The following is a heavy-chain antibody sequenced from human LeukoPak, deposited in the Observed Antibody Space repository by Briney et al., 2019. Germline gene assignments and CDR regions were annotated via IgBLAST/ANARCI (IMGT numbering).Heavy chain of an antibody. CDR2: FDPEDGET. Sequence: ASVKVSYKVSGYTLTELSMHWVRQAPGKGLEWMGGFDPEDGETIYAQKFQGRVTMTEDTSTDTAYMELSSLRSEDTAVYYCATVGGGDSAEYFQHWGQGTLVTVSS. CDR1: GYTLTELS. D-gene: IGHD4-23*01. V-gene: IGHV1-24*01. J-gene: IGHJ1*01. CDR3: ATVGGGDSAEYFQH.